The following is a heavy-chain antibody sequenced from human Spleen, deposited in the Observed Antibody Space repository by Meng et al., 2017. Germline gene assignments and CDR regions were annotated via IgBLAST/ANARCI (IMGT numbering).Heavy chain of an antibody. D-gene: IGHD3-16*01. CDR1: GDSVSSNSAA. CDR3: ARQEGAFDY. CDR2: TYYRSKWYN. J-gene: IGHJ4*02. V-gene: IGHV6-1*01. Sequence: QIQLQQSCPRLVKPSQTLSLTCAISGDSVSSNSAAWNWLRQSASRGLEWLGRTYYRSKWYNDYAVSVKSRITINPDTSKNQFSLQLNSVTPEDTAVYYCARQEGAFDYWGQGTLVTVSS.